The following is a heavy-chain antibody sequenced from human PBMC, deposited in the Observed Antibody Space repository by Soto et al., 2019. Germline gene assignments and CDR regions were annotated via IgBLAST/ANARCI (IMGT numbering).Heavy chain of an antibody. V-gene: IGHV1-69*01. J-gene: IGHJ1*01. CDR2: IIPIFGTA. CDR1: GGTFSSYA. D-gene: IGHD2-21*02. Sequence: QVQLVQSGAEVKKPGSSVKVSCKASGGTFSSYAISWVRQAPGQGLEWMGGIIPIFGTANYAQKFQGRVTITADESTSTAYMELSSLRSEDTAVYYCARTYCGGDCHPPPYFQHWGQGTLVTVSS. CDR3: ARTYCGGDCHPPPYFQH.